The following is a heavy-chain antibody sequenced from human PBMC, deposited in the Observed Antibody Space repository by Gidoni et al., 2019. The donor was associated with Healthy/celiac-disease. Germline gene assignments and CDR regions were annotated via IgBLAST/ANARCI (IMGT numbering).Heavy chain of an antibody. D-gene: IGHD2-2*01. V-gene: IGHV1-69*04. CDR2: IIPILGIA. CDR1: GGTFSSHA. J-gene: IGHJ5*02. Sequence: VQLVQSGAEVKKPGYSVKVSCKASGGTFSSHAISWVRQAPGQGLEWMGRIIPILGIANYAQKFQGRGTITADKSTSTAYTELSSLRSEDTAVYYCARGYGYCSSTSCSNWFDPWGQGTLVTVSS. CDR3: ARGYGYCSSTSCSNWFDP.